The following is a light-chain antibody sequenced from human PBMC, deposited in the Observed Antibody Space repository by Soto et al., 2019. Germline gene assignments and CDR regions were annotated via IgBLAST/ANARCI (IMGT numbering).Light chain of an antibody. J-gene: IGKJ4*01. V-gene: IGKV1-39*01. CDR2: GAS. CDR3: QQSFSVPLT. CDR1: QYITTY. Sequence: DIQMTQSPSSLSASVGDRVTITCRASQYITTYLNWYQHKPGTAPKLLIYGASSLQSGVPSRFSGNGSGTDFTLPISSLQPEDFATYYCQQSFSVPLTFGGGTKVEIK.